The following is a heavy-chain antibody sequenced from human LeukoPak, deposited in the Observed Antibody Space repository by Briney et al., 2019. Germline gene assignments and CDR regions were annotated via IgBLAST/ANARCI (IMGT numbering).Heavy chain of an antibody. V-gene: IGHV1-18*04. CDR1: GYTFTSYG. Sequence: ASVKVSCEASGYTFTSYGISWVRQAPGQGLEWMGWISAYNGNTNYAQKLQGRVSMTTDTSTSTAYMELRSLRSDDTAVYYCAREYGTAMAPLCYFDYWGQGTLVTVSS. CDR2: ISAYNGNT. J-gene: IGHJ4*02. D-gene: IGHD5-18*01. CDR3: AREYGTAMAPLCYFDY.